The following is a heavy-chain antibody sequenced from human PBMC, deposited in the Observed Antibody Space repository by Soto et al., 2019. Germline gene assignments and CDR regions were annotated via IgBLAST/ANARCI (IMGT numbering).Heavy chain of an antibody. CDR2: IYYSGST. V-gene: IGHV4-59*01. J-gene: IGHJ3*01. CDR3: ARERTYQMFGDDALDF. D-gene: IGHD2-2*01. CDR1: GGSISSYY. Sequence: ETLSLTCTVSGGSISSYYWSWIRQPPGKGLEWIGYIYYSGSTNYNPSLKSRVTISVDTSKNQFSLKLSSVTAADTAVYYCARERTYQMFGDDALDFWGLGTMVTVSS.